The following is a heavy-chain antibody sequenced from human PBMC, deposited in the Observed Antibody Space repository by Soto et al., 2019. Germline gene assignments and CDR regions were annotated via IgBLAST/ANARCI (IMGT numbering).Heavy chain of an antibody. CDR3: ARGSGYYDSSGPSSPFDAFDI. J-gene: IGHJ3*02. Sequence: QVQLVQSGAEVKKPGSSVKVSCKASGGTFSSYAISWVRQAPGQGLEWMGGIIPIFGTANYAQKFQGRVTITADESTSTAYMELSSLRSEDTAVYYCARGSGYYDSSGPSSPFDAFDIWGQGTMVTVSS. CDR1: GGTFSSYA. D-gene: IGHD3-22*01. CDR2: IIPIFGTA. V-gene: IGHV1-69*01.